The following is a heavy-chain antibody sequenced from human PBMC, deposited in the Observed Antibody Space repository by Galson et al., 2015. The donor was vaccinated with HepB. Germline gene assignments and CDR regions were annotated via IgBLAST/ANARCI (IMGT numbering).Heavy chain of an antibody. CDR3: ARICYYDCGGNQDWFDP. CDR1: GASIGSGDYF. V-gene: IGHV4-61*02. Sequence: LSLTCSVSGASIGSGDYFWNWIRQPAGRGLEWIGRIFPSGTTKYNPFLRGRVTMSIDKSKNQFSLELTSVTAADTAVYYCARICYYDCGGNQDWFDPWGQGTLVTVSS. CDR2: IFPSGTT. D-gene: IGHD3-22*01. J-gene: IGHJ5*02.